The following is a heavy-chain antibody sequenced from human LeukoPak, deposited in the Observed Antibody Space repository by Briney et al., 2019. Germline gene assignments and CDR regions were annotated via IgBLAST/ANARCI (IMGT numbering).Heavy chain of an antibody. J-gene: IGHJ1*01. CDR1: GFTFSSCG. V-gene: IGHV3-21*01. D-gene: IGHD1-26*01. CDR3: ANFQTVGVKPSEH. Sequence: GGSLRLSCAASGFTFSSCGMYWVRQAPGKGLEWVSSISPDSTFIPQADSVKGRFTISRDNAKNSLYLQMESLRVEDTAVYYCANFQTVGVKPSEHWGQGTLVTVSS. CDR2: ISPDSTFI.